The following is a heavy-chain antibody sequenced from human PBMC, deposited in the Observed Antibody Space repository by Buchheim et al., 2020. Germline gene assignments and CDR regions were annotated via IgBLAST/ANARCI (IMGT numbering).Heavy chain of an antibody. CDR1: GFTFTNYY. CDR2: INPSAGST. V-gene: IGHV1-46*01. J-gene: IGHJ4*02. Sequence: QVQLVQSGAELKKPGASVKVSCKASGFTFTNYYFHWVRQAPGQGLEWMGIINPSAGSTNFAQKFQGRVTMTRDTSTSTVYLELNSLRSEDTAMYYCARVRGAYYYDSSGFSNSIEYWGQGTL. CDR3: ARVRGAYYYDSSGFSNSIEY. D-gene: IGHD3-22*01.